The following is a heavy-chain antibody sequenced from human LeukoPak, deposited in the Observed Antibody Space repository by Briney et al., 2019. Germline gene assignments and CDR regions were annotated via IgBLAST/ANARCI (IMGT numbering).Heavy chain of an antibody. CDR3: ARDDDSSGWYGAHWFDP. CDR1: GGSISSGSYY. V-gene: IGHV4-61*02. Sequence: SETLSLTCTVSGGSISSGSYYWSWIRQPAGKGLEWIGRIYTSVNTNYNPSLKSRVSISVVTSKNQFSLQLSSVTAADTAVYYCARDDDSSGWYGAHWFDPWGQGTLVTVSS. CDR2: IYTSVNT. J-gene: IGHJ5*02. D-gene: IGHD6-19*01.